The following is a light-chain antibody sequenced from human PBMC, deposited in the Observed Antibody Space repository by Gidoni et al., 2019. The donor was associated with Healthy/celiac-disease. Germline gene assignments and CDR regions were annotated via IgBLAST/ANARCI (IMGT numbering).Light chain of an antibody. Sequence: DIQMTQSPSSLSASVGDRVTITCRASKSISSYLNWYQQKPGKAPKLLIYAASSLQSGVPSRFSGSGSGTDFTLTISSLQPEDFATYYCQQSYSTPRTFXQXTKVEIK. V-gene: IGKV1-39*01. CDR1: KSISSY. J-gene: IGKJ1*01. CDR3: QQSYSTPRT. CDR2: AAS.